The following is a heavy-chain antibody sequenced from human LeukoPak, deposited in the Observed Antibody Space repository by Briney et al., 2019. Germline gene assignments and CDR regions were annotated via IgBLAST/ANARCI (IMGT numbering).Heavy chain of an antibody. J-gene: IGHJ4*02. CDR3: ARDWFGESAADY. D-gene: IGHD3-10*01. CDR1: GFTFSNYG. V-gene: IGHV3-23*01. CDR2: ISASASST. Sequence: GGSLRLSCAASGFTFSNYGMAWVRPVLGKGLEWVSAISASASSTYYTDSVKGRFTISRDNSKNTLYLQMNSLRAEDTAVYYCARDWFGESAADYWGQGTLVTVSS.